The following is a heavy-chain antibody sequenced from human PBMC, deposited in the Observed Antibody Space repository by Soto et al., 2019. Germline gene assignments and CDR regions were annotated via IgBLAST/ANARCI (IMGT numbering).Heavy chain of an antibody. CDR1: GFTFSSYA. CDR2: ISYDGSNK. V-gene: IGHV3-30-3*01. D-gene: IGHD5-12*01. J-gene: IGHJ4*02. Sequence: QVQLVESGGGVVQPGRSLRLSCAASGFTFSSYAMHWVRQAPGKGLEWVAVISYDGSNKYYADSVKGRFTISRDNSKNTQDLQMNSLRAEDTAVYYCARDGGSSGYEYYFDYWGQGTLVTVSS. CDR3: ARDGGSSGYEYYFDY.